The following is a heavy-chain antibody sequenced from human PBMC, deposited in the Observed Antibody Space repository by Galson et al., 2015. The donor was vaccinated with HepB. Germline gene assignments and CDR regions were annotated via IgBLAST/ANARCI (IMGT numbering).Heavy chain of an antibody. CDR1: GGTFSSYA. V-gene: IGHV1-69*13. CDR2: IIPIFGTA. Sequence: SVKVSCKASGGTFSSYAISWVRQAPGQGLEWMGGIIPIFGTANYAQKFQGRVTITADESTSTAYVELSSLRSEDTAVYYCARKVAIRFDIWGQGTMVTVSS. D-gene: IGHD3-3*02. J-gene: IGHJ3*02. CDR3: ARKVAIRFDI.